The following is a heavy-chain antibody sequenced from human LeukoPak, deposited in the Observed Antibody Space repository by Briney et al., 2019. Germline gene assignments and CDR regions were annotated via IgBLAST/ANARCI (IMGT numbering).Heavy chain of an antibody. Sequence: SETLSLTCAVYGGSFSGYYWSWIRQPPGKGLEWIGEINHSGSTNYNPSLKSRVTISVDTSKNQFSLKLSSVTAADTAVYYCARGRGGYYDSSGYYYGVQGLDYWGQGTLVTVSS. J-gene: IGHJ4*02. CDR2: INHSGST. CDR3: ARGRGGYYDSSGYYYGVQGLDY. CDR1: GGSFSGYY. D-gene: IGHD3-22*01. V-gene: IGHV4-34*01.